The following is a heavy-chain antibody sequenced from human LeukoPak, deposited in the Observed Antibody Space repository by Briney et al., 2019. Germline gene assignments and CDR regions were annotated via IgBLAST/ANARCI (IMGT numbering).Heavy chain of an antibody. J-gene: IGHJ4*02. CDR3: ARDLSFYGSGSYYFDY. CDR1: GYTFTSYY. V-gene: IGHV1-2*02. CDR2: VNPNSGGT. Sequence: GASVKVSCKASGYTFTSYYMHWVRQAPGQGLEWMGWVNPNSGGTNYAQKFQGRVTMTRDTSISTAYMEMSSLRSDDTAVYYCARDLSFYGSGSYYFDYWGQGTLVTVSS. D-gene: IGHD3-10*01.